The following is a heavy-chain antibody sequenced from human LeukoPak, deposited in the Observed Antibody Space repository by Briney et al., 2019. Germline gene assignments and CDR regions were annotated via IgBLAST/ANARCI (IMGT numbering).Heavy chain of an antibody. D-gene: IGHD3-22*01. Sequence: AETLSLTCTVSGGSISSSSYHWGWIRQPPGKGLEWIGHIYRSESTYYNSSLKSRVTISIDTSMSQCSMKLSSVTSADTAVYYCARGKPYCYGSSGYLRGSGFDYWGQGTLVTVSS. J-gene: IGHJ4*02. CDR1: GGSISSSSYH. V-gene: IGHV4-39*07. CDR2: IYRSEST. CDR3: ARGKPYCYGSSGYLRGSGFDY.